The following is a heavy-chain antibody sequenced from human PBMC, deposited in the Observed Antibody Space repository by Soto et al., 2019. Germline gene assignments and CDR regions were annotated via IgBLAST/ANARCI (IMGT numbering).Heavy chain of an antibody. Sequence: QVTLKESGPVLVKPTETLTLTCTVSGFSLSNARMGVSWIRQPPGKALEWLAHIFANDEESYNTSLRSRLTISRYTSKNQVVLTMTNMDPVDTATYYCARMGDYYDNAGDAFDLWGQGTRVTVSS. D-gene: IGHD3-22*01. CDR3: ARMGDYYDNAGDAFDL. CDR2: IFANDEE. CDR1: GFSLSNARMG. V-gene: IGHV2-26*01. J-gene: IGHJ3*01.